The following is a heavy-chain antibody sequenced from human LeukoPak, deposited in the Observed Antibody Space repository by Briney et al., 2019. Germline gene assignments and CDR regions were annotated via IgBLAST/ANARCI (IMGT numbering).Heavy chain of an antibody. V-gene: IGHV1-18*04. CDR2: ISGYNGNT. CDR3: ARDNSVGDIAWWFDP. CDR1: GYTFTSYY. Sequence: GASVKVSCKASGYTFTSYYMHWVRQAPGQGLEWMGWISGYNGNTNYGQKFQGRVIMTTDASPSTVYLDLRSLRSDDTAVYYCARDNSVGDIAWWFDPWGQGTLVTVSS. J-gene: IGHJ5*02. D-gene: IGHD3-16*02.